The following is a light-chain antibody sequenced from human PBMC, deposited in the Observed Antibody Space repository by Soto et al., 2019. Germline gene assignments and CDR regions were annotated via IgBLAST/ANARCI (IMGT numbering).Light chain of an antibody. CDR1: SSDVGLYDY. V-gene: IGLV2-8*01. CDR3: SSYGGNSNYV. Sequence: QSVLTQPPSASGSPGQSVTISCTGTSSDVGLYDYVSWYQQHPGKAPKLLIYEVTQRPSGVPDRFSGSKSGNTASLTVSGLPAEDEADYYCSSYGGNSNYVFGTGTKVTV. J-gene: IGLJ1*01. CDR2: EVT.